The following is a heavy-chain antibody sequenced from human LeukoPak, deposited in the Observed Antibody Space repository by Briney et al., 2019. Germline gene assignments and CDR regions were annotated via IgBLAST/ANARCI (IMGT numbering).Heavy chain of an antibody. V-gene: IGHV3-23*01. Sequence: PGGSLRLSCAASGFTFSSYAMSWVRQAPGKGLEWVSAISGGGSPYSADSVKGRFTISRGNSKNTLYLQMNSLRAEDTAVYYCAKDVMAGNRLYYGVDVWGQGTTVAVSS. J-gene: IGHJ6*02. CDR2: ISGGGSP. CDR1: GFTFSSYA. D-gene: IGHD5-24*01. CDR3: AKDVMAGNRLYYGVDV.